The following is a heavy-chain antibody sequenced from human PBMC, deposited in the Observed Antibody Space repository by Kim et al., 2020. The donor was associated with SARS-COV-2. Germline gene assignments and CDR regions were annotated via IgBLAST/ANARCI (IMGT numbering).Heavy chain of an antibody. Sequence: GGSLKLSCAASGFTFSSYEMNWVRQAPGKGLEWVSYISSSGSTIYYADSVKGRFTISRDNAKNSLYLQMNSLRAEDTAVYYCASYYDSSGYYGSVTFDYWGQGTLVTVSS. CDR1: GFTFSSYE. CDR2: ISSSGSTI. D-gene: IGHD3-22*01. J-gene: IGHJ4*02. CDR3: ASYYDSSGYYGSVTFDY. V-gene: IGHV3-48*03.